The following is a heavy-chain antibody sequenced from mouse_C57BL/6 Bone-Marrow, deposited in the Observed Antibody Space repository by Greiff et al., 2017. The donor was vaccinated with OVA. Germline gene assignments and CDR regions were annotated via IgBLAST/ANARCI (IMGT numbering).Heavy chain of an antibody. J-gene: IGHJ4*01. CDR2: ISYDGSN. CDR1: GYSITSGYY. CDR3: AAAGYYSNYDAMDY. V-gene: IGHV3-6*01. D-gene: IGHD2-5*01. Sequence: EVKLMESGPGLVKPSQSLSLTCSVTGYSITSGYYWNWIRQFPGNKLEWMGYISYDGSNNYNPSLKNRFSITRDTSKNQFFLKLNSVTTEDTATYYCAAAGYYSNYDAMDYWGQGTSVTVSS.